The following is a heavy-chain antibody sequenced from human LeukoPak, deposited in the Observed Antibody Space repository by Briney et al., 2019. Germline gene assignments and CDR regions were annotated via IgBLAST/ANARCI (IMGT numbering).Heavy chain of an antibody. J-gene: IGHJ6*02. V-gene: IGHV3-9*01. CDR1: AFTFYDYA. CDR3: AKGISVTDYYYGMDV. CDR2: ISRNSGAI. D-gene: IGHD2-21*02. Sequence: GGSLRLSCAASAFTFYDYAMHWVRHAPGKGLEGVSGISRNSGAIGYADSVQGRFTISRDNAKNSLFLQMNSLQDEDTALYFCAKGISVTDYYYGMDVWGQGTTVTVSS.